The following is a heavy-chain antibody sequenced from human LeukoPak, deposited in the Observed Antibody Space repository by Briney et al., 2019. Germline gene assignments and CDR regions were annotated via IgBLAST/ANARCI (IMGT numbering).Heavy chain of an antibody. J-gene: IGHJ5*02. Sequence: SETLSLTCAVYGGSFSGYYWSWIRQPPGKGLEWIGEINHSGSTNYNPSLKSRVTISVDTSKNQFSLKLSSLTAADTAVYYCTRQPGVGATRMAFDPWGQGTLVTVSS. CDR3: TRQPGVGATRMAFDP. D-gene: IGHD1-26*01. CDR2: INHSGST. CDR1: GGSFSGYY. V-gene: IGHV4-34*01.